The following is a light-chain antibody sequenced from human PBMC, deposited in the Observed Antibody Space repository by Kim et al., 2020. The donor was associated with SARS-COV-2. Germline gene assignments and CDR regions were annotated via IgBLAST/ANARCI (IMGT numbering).Light chain of an antibody. CDR3: QVWDSSSDRVV. Sequence: PGKTARITCGGNNIGSKSVPWYQQKPGQAPVLVIYYDSDRPSGIPERFSGSNSGNTATLTISRVEAGDEADYYCQVWDSSSDRVVFGGGTQLTVL. CDR1: NIGSKS. J-gene: IGLJ2*01. V-gene: IGLV3-21*04. CDR2: YDS.